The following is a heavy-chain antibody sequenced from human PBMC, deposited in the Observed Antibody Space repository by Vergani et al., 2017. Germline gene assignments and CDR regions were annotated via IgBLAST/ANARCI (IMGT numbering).Heavy chain of an antibody. CDR2: ISYDGDRR. J-gene: IGHJ4*02. Sequence: QVHLVESGGGVVQPGRSLTLSCVASGFSFRGHGMYWGRQAPGKGLEWVAMISYDGDRRDYGDFAKGRFTISRDSSKTVYLQMNSLRVEDTAMYFCAKDLSYSTVGPHFDSRGQGTLVTVSS. CDR1: GFSFRGHG. V-gene: IGHV3-30*18. CDR3: AKDLSYSTVGPHFDS. D-gene: IGHD4-11*01.